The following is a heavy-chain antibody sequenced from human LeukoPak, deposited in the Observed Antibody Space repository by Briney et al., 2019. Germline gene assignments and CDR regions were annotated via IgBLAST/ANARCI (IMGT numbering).Heavy chain of an antibody. CDR1: GGSFSGYY. CDR2: INHGGSS. Sequence: SETLSLTCAVYGGSFSGYYWSWIRQPPGKGLEWIGEINHGGSSNYNPSLKSRVTISVDTSKKEFSLKLSSVTDADSAVYYCARGLDYWGQGTLVTVSS. J-gene: IGHJ4*02. CDR3: ARGLDY. V-gene: IGHV4-34*01.